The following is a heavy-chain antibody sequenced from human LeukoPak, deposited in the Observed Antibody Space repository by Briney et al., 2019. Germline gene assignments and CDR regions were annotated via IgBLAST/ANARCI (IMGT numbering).Heavy chain of an antibody. V-gene: IGHV4-34*01. Sequence: SSETLSLTCAVYGGSFSGYYWSWIRQPPGKGLEWIGEINHSGSTNYNPSLKSRVTISVDTSKNQFSLKLSSVTAADTAVYYRARGPGYVNYYYYYGMDVWGQGTTVTVSS. CDR2: INHSGST. J-gene: IGHJ6*02. CDR1: GGSFSGYY. CDR3: ARGPGYVNYYYYYGMDV. D-gene: IGHD3-10*02.